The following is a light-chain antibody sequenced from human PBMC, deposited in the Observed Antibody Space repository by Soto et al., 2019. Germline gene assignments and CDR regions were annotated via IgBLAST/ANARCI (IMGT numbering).Light chain of an antibody. CDR3: QQYSRYPPT. V-gene: IGKV1D-16*01. CDR1: QGIKNW. Sequence: DIQMTQSPSSLSASLGDRVTITCRASQGIKNWLAWYQQKPEKAPKSLIVSASNLQSGVPSRFSGSGYGTEFTLTITNLQPEDIAVYYCQQYSRYPPTFGGGTKVGIK. J-gene: IGKJ4*01. CDR2: SAS.